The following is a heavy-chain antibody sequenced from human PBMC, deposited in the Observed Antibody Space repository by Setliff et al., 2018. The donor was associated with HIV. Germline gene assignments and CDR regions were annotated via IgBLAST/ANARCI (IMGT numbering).Heavy chain of an antibody. Sequence: PSETLSLTCTVSGDSITRGSYYWSWIRQPAGKGLEWIGHIYTSGKTHYSPSLKSRITISADTSKNQLSLNLSSVTAADTAVYYCASAAYSGTYLWELATDLWGRGTLVTVSS. CDR1: GDSITRGSYY. CDR2: IYTSGKT. J-gene: IGHJ2*01. CDR3: ASAAYSGTYLWELATDL. V-gene: IGHV4-61*09. D-gene: IGHD1-26*01.